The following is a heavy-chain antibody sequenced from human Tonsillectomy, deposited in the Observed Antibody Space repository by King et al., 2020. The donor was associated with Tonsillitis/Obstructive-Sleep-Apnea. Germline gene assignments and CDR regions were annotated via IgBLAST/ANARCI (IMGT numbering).Heavy chain of an antibody. V-gene: IGHV4-4*02. J-gene: IGHJ4*02. D-gene: IGHD4-17*01. CDR3: ARGGYGDYVGSFDY. CDR1: GDSISSENW. Sequence: VQLQESGPGLVKPSGTLPLTCAVSGDSISSENWWSWVRQPPGKGLEWIAEIYHSGCTNYNPSLKSRVTISVDKSKNQFSLKLTSVTAADTAVYYCARGGYGDYVGSFDYWGQGTLITVSS. CDR2: IYHSGCT.